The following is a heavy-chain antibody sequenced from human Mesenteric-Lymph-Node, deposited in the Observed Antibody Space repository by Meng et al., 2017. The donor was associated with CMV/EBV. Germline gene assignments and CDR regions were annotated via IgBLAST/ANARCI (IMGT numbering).Heavy chain of an antibody. CDR2: IYYSGST. CDR1: GGSISSYY. J-gene: IGHJ4*02. V-gene: IGHV4-59*01. D-gene: IGHD3-10*01. CDR3: ARHYGSGTYPLDY. Sequence: GSLRLSCTVSGGSISSYYWSWFRQPPGKGLEWIGYIYYSGSTKYNPSLKSRVTMSVDTSKNQFSLNLSSVTAADTAVYYCARHYGSGTYPLDYWGQGTLVTVSS.